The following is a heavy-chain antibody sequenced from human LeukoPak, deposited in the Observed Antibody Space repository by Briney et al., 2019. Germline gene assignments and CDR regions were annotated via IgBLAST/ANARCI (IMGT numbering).Heavy chain of an antibody. J-gene: IGHJ3*02. D-gene: IGHD2-2*01. CDR3: ARGTPLIVVVPAPAFDI. CDR1: GFTFSSYA. Sequence: GGSLRLSCAASGFTFSSYAMSWVRQAPGKGLEWVSAISGSGGSTYYADSVKGRFTISRDNSKNTLYLQMNSLRAEDTAVYYCARGTPLIVVVPAPAFDIWGQGTMVTVSS. V-gene: IGHV3-23*01. CDR2: ISGSGGST.